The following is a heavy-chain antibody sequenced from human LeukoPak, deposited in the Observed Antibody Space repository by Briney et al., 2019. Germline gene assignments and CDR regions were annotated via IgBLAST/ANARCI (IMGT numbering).Heavy chain of an antibody. Sequence: GGSLRLSCAASGFTFSRYWMSWVRQAPGEGLEWVANIKEDGREKYYVDSVKGRFTISRDNSKNSLYLQVNSLRAEDTAVYYCAREGPGDTVAPLDLWGRGTLVTVSS. V-gene: IGHV3-7*01. D-gene: IGHD4-17*01. J-gene: IGHJ2*01. CDR1: GFTFSRYW. CDR2: IKEDGREK. CDR3: AREGPGDTVAPLDL.